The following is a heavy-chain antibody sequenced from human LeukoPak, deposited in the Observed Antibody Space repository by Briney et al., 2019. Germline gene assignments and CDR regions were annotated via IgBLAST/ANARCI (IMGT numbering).Heavy chain of an antibody. V-gene: IGHV1-2*02. CDR3: ARESIVGATTLDY. CDR2: INPNSGGT. Sequence: ASVKVSCKASGYTFTGNYMHWVRQAPGQGLEWMGWINPNSGGTNYAQKFQGRVTMTRDTSISTAYMELSRLRSDDTAVYYCARESIVGATTLDYWDQGTLVTVSS. D-gene: IGHD1-26*01. CDR1: GYTFTGNY. J-gene: IGHJ4*02.